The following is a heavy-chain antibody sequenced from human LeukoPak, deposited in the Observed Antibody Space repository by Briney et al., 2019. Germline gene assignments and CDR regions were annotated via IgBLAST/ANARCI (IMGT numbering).Heavy chain of an antibody. CDR3: ARVDCSSTSCVFFDD. J-gene: IGHJ4*02. CDR2: IYYSGGT. Sequence: SETLSLTCAVSGGSISSYYWSWIRQPPGKGLEGVGYIYYSGGTNYNPSLKSRVTISVDTSKNQFSLKVSSVTAADMAVYYCARVDCSSTSCVFFDDWGQGTLVTVS. CDR1: GGSISSYY. V-gene: IGHV4-59*01. D-gene: IGHD2-2*01.